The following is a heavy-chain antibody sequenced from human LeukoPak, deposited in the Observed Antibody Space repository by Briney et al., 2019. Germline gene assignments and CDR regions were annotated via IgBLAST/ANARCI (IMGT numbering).Heavy chain of an antibody. CDR1: GYTFTGYY. V-gene: IGHV1-2*02. J-gene: IGHJ4*02. Sequence: ASVTVSFKASGYTFTGYYIHWVRQAPGQGLEWMGWINPDTGGPYYAQKFQGRVTMTRDTSISTAYMELSRLKSDDTAVYYCARGSSSWDYFDYWGRGTLVTVSS. D-gene: IGHD6-13*01. CDR2: INPDTGGP. CDR3: ARGSSSWDYFDY.